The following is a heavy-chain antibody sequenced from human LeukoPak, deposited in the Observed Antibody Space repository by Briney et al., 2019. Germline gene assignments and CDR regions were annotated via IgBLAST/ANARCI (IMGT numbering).Heavy chain of an antibody. CDR1: GYTFTTYD. CDR2: MNPHSANT. Sequence: ASVKVSCKASGYTFTTYDINWVRQATGQGLEWMGWMNPHSANTGYAQKFRGRVTMTRNTSIGTAYMELSSPTSEDTAVYYCASGSGESGSYSLDYWGQGTLVTVSS. D-gene: IGHD3-10*01. V-gene: IGHV1-8*01. CDR3: ASGSGESGSYSLDY. J-gene: IGHJ4*02.